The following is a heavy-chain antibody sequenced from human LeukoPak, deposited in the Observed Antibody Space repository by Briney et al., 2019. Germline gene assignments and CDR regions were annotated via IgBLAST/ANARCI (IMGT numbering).Heavy chain of an antibody. CDR2: IYSGGST. V-gene: IGHV3-53*01. Sequence: PGGSLRLSCAASGFSVSTNFMSWVRQAPGKGPEWVSIIYSGGSTIYADSVKGRFTIARDNSKNTLHLQMNSLRVEDTAVYYCARSRLPWVNWFDPWGQGTLVTVSS. J-gene: IGHJ5*02. D-gene: IGHD4-11*01. CDR1: GFSVSTNF. CDR3: ARSRLPWVNWFDP.